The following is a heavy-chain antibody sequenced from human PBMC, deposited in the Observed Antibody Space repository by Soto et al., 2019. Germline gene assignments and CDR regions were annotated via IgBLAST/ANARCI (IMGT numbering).Heavy chain of an antibody. CDR2: SIPVFATT. V-gene: IGHV1-69*01. Sequence: QVQLVQSGAEVKKPGSSVKVSCKASGGTFSNYILNWVRQAPGQGLEWMGESIPVFATTNYAQKFQGRVSITADESTSTAYMELSSLRSEDTAVFYCARTDLRYCSGGACYKGFDSWGQGTLVTVSS. CDR3: ARTDLRYCSGGACYKGFDS. J-gene: IGHJ4*02. CDR1: GGTFSNYI. D-gene: IGHD2-15*01.